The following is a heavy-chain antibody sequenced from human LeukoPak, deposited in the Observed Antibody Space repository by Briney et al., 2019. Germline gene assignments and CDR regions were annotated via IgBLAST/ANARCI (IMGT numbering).Heavy chain of an antibody. CDR1: GYTFTGCY. V-gene: IGHV1-2*02. CDR3: ARGGAYCAGDCYSDY. D-gene: IGHD2-21*02. CDR2: INPNSGGT. Sequence: GASVTVSFTASGYTFTGCYMHWVRQAPGQGLEWMGWINPNSGGTNYAQKFQGRVTMTRDTSISTAYMELSRLRSDDTAVYYCARGGAYCAGDCYSDYWGQGTLVTVSS. J-gene: IGHJ4*02.